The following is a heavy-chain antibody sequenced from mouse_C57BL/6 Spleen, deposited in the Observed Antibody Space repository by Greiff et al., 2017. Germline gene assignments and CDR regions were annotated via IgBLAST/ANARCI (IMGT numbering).Heavy chain of an antibody. V-gene: IGHV1-4*01. Sequence: QVQLQQSGAELARPGASVKMSCKASGYTFTSYTLHWVKQRPGQGLEWIGYINPSSGYTNYNQKFKGKSTLTVDKSSSTAYMQLSSLTSEDSAVYYCARTVDYAMDYWGQGTSVTVSS. CDR2: INPSSGYT. CDR1: GYTFTSYT. J-gene: IGHJ4*01. CDR3: ARTVDYAMDY.